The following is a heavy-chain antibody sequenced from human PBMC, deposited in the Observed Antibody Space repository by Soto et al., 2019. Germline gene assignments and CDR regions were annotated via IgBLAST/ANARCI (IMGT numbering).Heavy chain of an antibody. Sequence: AGGSLRLSCAASGFSFSTYAMGWLRQAPGKGLEWVSAISGNGGSTYYADSVKGRFTISRDNSKNTLYLLMNSLRADDTAVYYCAKENTGWYSYWGQGTLVTVSS. J-gene: IGHJ4*02. CDR2: ISGNGGST. CDR1: GFSFSTYA. V-gene: IGHV3-23*01. CDR3: AKENTGWYSY. D-gene: IGHD6-19*01.